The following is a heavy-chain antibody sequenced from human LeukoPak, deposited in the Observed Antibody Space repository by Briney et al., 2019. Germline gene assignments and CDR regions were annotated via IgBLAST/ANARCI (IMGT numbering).Heavy chain of an antibody. CDR1: GYTFTDSY. D-gene: IGHD3-10*01. Sequence: EASVKVSCKASGYTFTDSYMHWVRQAPGQGLEWMGWINPKTGGTNYAQRFQGRVTMTRDTSIRTAYMELNSLRSDDTAVYYCARDGRLTIFVRGIITEGSPPKNWGQGTLVTASS. V-gene: IGHV1-2*02. CDR3: ARDGRLTIFVRGIITEGSPPKN. J-gene: IGHJ4*02. CDR2: INPKTGGT.